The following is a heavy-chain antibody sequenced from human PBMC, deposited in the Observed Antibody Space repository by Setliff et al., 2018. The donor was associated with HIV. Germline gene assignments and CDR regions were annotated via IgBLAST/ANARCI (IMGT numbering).Heavy chain of an antibody. V-gene: IGHV4-4*08. J-gene: IGHJ1*01. CDR3: ARQWRDQYNSGVSTEYFQH. D-gene: IGHD3-22*01. Sequence: SETLSLTCTVSSGSISTSYYWGWIRQPPGRGLEWIGRIYTSGSTNYNPSLKSRVTISVDTSKNQFSLKLSSVTAADTAVYYCARQWRDQYNSGVSTEYFQHWGLGTLVTVSS. CDR1: SGSISTSYY. CDR2: IYTSGST.